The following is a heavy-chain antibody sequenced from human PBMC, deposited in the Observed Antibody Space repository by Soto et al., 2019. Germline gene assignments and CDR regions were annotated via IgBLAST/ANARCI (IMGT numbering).Heavy chain of an antibody. CDR3: AKSDYDSSGYYGPFDY. V-gene: IGHV3-23*01. D-gene: IGHD3-22*01. CDR2: ISGGSGRT. Sequence: PGGSLRLSCAASGFTFSIYAMSWVRQAPGKGLEWVSAISGGSGRTFYADSVKGRFTISRDNSKNTLCLQMNSLRAEDTAVYYCAKSDYDSSGYYGPFDYWGQGTLVTVSS. J-gene: IGHJ4*02. CDR1: GFTFSIYA.